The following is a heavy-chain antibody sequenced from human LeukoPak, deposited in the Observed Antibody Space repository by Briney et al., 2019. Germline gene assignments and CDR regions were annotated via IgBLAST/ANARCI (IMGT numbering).Heavy chain of an antibody. D-gene: IGHD3-22*01. Sequence: SVKVSCKASGGTFSSYAISWVRQAPGQGLEWMGGIIPIFGTANYAQKFQGRVTITADKSTSTAYMELSSLRSEDTAVYYCARTRSGYLYYFDYWGQGTLVTVSS. CDR3: ARTRSGYLYYFDY. V-gene: IGHV1-69*06. CDR2: IIPIFGTA. CDR1: GGTFSSYA. J-gene: IGHJ4*02.